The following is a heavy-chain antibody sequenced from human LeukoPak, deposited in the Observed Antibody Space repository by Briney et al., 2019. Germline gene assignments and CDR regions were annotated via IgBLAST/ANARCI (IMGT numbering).Heavy chain of an antibody. V-gene: IGHV3-23*01. CDR3: AKDYMITFGGVIGALDY. Sequence: GGSLRLSCAASGFTFSSYAMSWVRQAPGKGLEWVSAINGSGGSTYYADSVKGRFTISRDNSKNTLYLQMNSLRAEDTAVYYCAKDYMITFGGVIGALDYWGQGTLVTVSS. CDR2: INGSGGST. CDR1: GFTFSSYA. D-gene: IGHD3-16*02. J-gene: IGHJ4*02.